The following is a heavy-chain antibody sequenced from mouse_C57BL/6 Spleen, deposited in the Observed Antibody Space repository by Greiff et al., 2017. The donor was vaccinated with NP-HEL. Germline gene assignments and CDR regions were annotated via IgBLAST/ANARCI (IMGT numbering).Heavy chain of an antibody. J-gene: IGHJ4*01. CDR2: ILPGSGST. V-gene: IGHV1-9*01. Sequence: VQLQQSGAELMKPGASVKLSCKATGYTFTGYWIEWVKQRPGHGLEWIGEILPGSGSTNYNEKFKGKATFTADTSSNTAYMQLSSLTTEDSAIYYCAYRGNYYGSSPYYAMDYWGQGTSVTVSS. CDR1: GYTFTGYW. CDR3: AYRGNYYGSSPYYAMDY. D-gene: IGHD1-1*01.